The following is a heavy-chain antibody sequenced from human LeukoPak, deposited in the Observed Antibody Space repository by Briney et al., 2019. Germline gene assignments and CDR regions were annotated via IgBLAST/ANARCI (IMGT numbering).Heavy chain of an antibody. Sequence: SETLSLTCTVSGGSISSYYWSWIRQPAGKGLQWIGRIYTSGSTNYNPSLKSRITMSIDMSKNQFSLNLSSVTAADTAVYYCARQVVAAATTFDYWGQGTLVTVSS. CDR3: ARQVVAAATTFDY. CDR2: IYTSGST. D-gene: IGHD2-15*01. J-gene: IGHJ4*02. CDR1: GGSISSYY. V-gene: IGHV4-4*07.